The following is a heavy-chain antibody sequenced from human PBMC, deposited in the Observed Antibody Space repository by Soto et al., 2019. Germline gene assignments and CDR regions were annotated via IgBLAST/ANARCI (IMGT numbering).Heavy chain of an antibody. CDR1: GFTFSSYA. V-gene: IGHV3-23*01. J-gene: IGHJ6*02. Sequence: EVQLLESGGGLVQPGGSLRLSCAASGFTFSSYAMSWVHQAPGKGLEWVSAISGSGGSTYYADSVKGRFTISRDNSKNTLYLQMNSLRAEDTAVYYCAKRTLLWFGELLYEAYGMDVWGQGTTVTVSS. CDR2: ISGSGGST. CDR3: AKRTLLWFGELLYEAYGMDV. D-gene: IGHD3-10*01.